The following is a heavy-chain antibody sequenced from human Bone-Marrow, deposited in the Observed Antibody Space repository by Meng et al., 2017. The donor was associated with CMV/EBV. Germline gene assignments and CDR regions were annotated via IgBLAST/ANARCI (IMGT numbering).Heavy chain of an antibody. V-gene: IGHV3-7*01. Sequence: GESLRLSCAASGFTFRIYWMTWVRQAPGKGPEWVANIKQDGSEDYYVDSVQGRFTISRDNAKNSLYLQMDDLRGEDTAVYYCARFKYCSSTSCHRYLYSGLDVWGQGTTVTVSS. CDR3: ARFKYCSSTSCHRYLYSGLDV. CDR1: GFTFRIYW. D-gene: IGHD2-2*01. J-gene: IGHJ6*01. CDR2: IKQDGSED.